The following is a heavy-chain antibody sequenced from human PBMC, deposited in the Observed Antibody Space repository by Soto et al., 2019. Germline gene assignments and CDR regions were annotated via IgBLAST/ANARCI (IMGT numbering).Heavy chain of an antibody. V-gene: IGHV3-21*01. J-gene: IGHJ6*02. Sequence: GGSLRLSCAASGFTFSSYSMNWVRQAPGKGLEWVSSISSSSSYVYYADSVKGRFTISRDNAKNSLYLQMNSLRAEDTAVYYCARDSRGDYYYYYGMDVWGQGTTVTVSS. CDR1: GFTFSSYS. CDR2: ISSSSSYV. CDR3: ARDSRGDYYYYYGMDV.